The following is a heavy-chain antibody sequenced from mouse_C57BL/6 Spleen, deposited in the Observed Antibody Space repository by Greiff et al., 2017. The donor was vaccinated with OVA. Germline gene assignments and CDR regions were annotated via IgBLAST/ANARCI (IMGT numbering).Heavy chain of an antibody. D-gene: IGHD1-1*01. J-gene: IGHJ2*01. V-gene: IGHV1-69*01. Sequence: QVQLQQPGAELVMPGASVKLSCKASGYTFTSYWMHWVKQRPGQGLEWIGEIDPSDSYTKSNQKFKGKSTLTVDKSSSTAYMQLSSLTSEDSAVYYCARHYYGSSYGYFDYWGQGTTLTVSS. CDR1: GYTFTSYW. CDR3: ARHYYGSSYGYFDY. CDR2: IDPSDSYT.